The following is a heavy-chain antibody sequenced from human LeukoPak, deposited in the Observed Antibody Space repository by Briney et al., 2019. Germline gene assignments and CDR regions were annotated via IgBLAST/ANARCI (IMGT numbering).Heavy chain of an antibody. V-gene: IGHV3-48*04. D-gene: IGHD6-13*01. CDR1: GFTFSSYW. J-gene: IGHJ5*01. Sequence: PGGSLRLSCAASGFTFSSYWMNWVRQAPGKGLEWISYISNNGKTIHYADSVKGRFIISRDNAKKSLYLQMNSLRVEDTAVYYCARAAGWLDPWGRGTLVTVPS. CDR2: ISNNGKTI. CDR3: ARAAGWLDP.